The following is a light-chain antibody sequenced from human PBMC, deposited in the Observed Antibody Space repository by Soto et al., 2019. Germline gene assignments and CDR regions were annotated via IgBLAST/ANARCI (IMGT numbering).Light chain of an antibody. V-gene: IGLV2-14*03. J-gene: IGLJ1*01. CDR1: SSEVGAYDF. CDR3: SSYTTSSTRV. Sequence: QSALTQPASVSGSPGQSITISCTGTSSEVGAYDFVSWYQQHPDKAPKLMIYEVSNRPSGVSHRFSGSKSVNTATLTISGLQAEDEADYYCSSYTTSSTRVFGTGTKVTVL. CDR2: EVS.